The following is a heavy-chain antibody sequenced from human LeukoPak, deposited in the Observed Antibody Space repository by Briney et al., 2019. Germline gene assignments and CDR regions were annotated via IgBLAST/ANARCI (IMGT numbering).Heavy chain of an antibody. V-gene: IGHV3-7*01. CDR2: IKQDGSEK. J-gene: IGHJ4*02. CDR1: GFTFSTDW. D-gene: IGHD6-19*01. CDR3: ARGGWSFGY. Sequence: GGSLRLSCAASGFTFSTDWMSWVRQAPGKGLEWVANIKQDGSEKYYVDSVKGRITISRDNAKNSLYLQMNSLRVEDTAVYYCARGGWSFGYWGQGTLVTVSS.